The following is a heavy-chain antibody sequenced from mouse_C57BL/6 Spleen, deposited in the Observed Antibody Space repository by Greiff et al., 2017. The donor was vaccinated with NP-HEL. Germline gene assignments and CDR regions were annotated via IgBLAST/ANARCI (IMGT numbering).Heavy chain of an antibody. D-gene: IGHD3-2*02. CDR1: GYAFTNYL. V-gene: IGHV1-54*01. CDR3: AREGTAQADYFDY. Sequence: VKLQESGAELVRPGTSVKVSCKASGYAFTNYLIEWVKQRPGQGLEWIGVINPGSGGTNYNEKFKGKATLTADKSSSTAYMQLSSLTSEDSAVYFCAREGTAQADYFDYWGQGTTLTVSS. J-gene: IGHJ2*01. CDR2: INPGSGGT.